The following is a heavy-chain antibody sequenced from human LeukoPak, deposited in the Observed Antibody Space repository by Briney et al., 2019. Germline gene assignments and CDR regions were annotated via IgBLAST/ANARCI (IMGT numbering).Heavy chain of an antibody. Sequence: KSSETLSLTCAVYGGSFSGYYWSWIRQPPGKGLEWIGEINHSGSTNYNPSLKSRVTISVDTSKNQFSLKLSSVTAADTAVYYCARAGVVVAANQYYYGMDVWGQGTTVTVSS. V-gene: IGHV4-34*01. D-gene: IGHD2-15*01. CDR3: ARAGVVVAANQYYYGMDV. CDR2: INHSGST. CDR1: GGSFSGYY. J-gene: IGHJ6*02.